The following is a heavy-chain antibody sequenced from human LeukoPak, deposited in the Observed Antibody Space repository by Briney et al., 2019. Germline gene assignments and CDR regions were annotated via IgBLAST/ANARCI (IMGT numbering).Heavy chain of an antibody. CDR2: IYYSGST. V-gene: IGHV4-39*07. J-gene: IGHJ5*02. D-gene: IGHD1-1*01. Sequence: PSETLSLTCTVSGGSISTSTYYWGWIRQPPGKGLQWIGNIYYSGSTYYNPSLKSRVTISIDTSKKQFSLKLSSVTAADTAVYYCARDRLQLQSWGQGTLVTVSS. CDR3: ARDRLQLQS. CDR1: GGSISTSTYY.